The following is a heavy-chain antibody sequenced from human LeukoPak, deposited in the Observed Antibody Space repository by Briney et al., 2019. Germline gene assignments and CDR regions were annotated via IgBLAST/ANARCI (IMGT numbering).Heavy chain of an antibody. V-gene: IGHV3-21*01. Sequence: PGGSLRLSCAASGFTFSTYSMNWVRQAPGKGLEWGSSISSSGSYIYYADSVKGRFTISRDNAKNSLYLQMNSLRAEDTAVYYCATERVVVPADPNNYWGQGTLVTVSS. CDR2: ISSSGSYI. J-gene: IGHJ4*02. D-gene: IGHD2-2*01. CDR3: ATERVVVPADPNNY. CDR1: GFTFSTYS.